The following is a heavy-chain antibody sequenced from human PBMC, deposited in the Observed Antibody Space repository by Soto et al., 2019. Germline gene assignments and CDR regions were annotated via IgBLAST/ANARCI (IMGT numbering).Heavy chain of an antibody. Sequence: GGSLRLSCAASGFTFSSYGMHWVRQAPGKGLEWVAVISYDGSNKYYADSVKGRFTISRDNSKNTLYLQMNSLRAEDTAVYYCAKEPWNDFWSGYGYFDYWGQGTLVTVSS. J-gene: IGHJ4*02. V-gene: IGHV3-30*18. D-gene: IGHD3-3*01. CDR3: AKEPWNDFWSGYGYFDY. CDR2: ISYDGSNK. CDR1: GFTFSSYG.